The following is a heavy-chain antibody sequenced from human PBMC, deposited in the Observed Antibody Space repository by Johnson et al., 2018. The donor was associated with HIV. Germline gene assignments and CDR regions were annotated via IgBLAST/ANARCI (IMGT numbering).Heavy chain of an antibody. CDR1: GFSFDDYG. J-gene: IGHJ3*02. D-gene: IGHD2-8*02. V-gene: IGHV3-20*04. CDR3: TRDGYCTGGADQCAFDI. Sequence: VQLVESGGGVVRPGGSLKLSCAASGFSFDDYGMSWVRQPPGKGLEWVSGIDWNGGSTSYADSVRGRFTISSDNAKNSLYLQMNSLRAEDTALYYCTRDGYCTGGADQCAFDIWGQGTMVTVSS. CDR2: IDWNGGST.